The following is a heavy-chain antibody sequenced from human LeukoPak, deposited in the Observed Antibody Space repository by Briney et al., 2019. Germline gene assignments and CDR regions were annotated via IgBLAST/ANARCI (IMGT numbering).Heavy chain of an antibody. V-gene: IGHV3-74*01. CDR1: GFMFSSYW. CDR3: ATSRAGHNWFDP. Sequence: GGSLRLSCAASGFMFSSYWMHWVRQAPGKGLVWVSRINSDGSSTSYVDSVKGRFTISRDNAKNTLYLQMNSLRAEDTAVYYCATSRAGHNWFDPWGQGTLVTVSS. CDR2: INSDGSST. J-gene: IGHJ5*02. D-gene: IGHD2-2*01.